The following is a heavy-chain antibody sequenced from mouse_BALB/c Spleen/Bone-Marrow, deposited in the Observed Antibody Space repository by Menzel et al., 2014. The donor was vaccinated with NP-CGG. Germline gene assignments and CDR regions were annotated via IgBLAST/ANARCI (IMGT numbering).Heavy chain of an antibody. J-gene: IGHJ4*01. Sequence: VQLKDSGGGLVQPGGSRKLSCAASGFTFSSFGMHWVRQAPEKGLEWVACISSGSSTIYYADTVKGRFTISRDNPKNTLFLQMTSLRSEDTAMYYCARSPYGYDGRDYWGQGTSVTVSS. D-gene: IGHD2-2*01. CDR2: ISSGSSTI. CDR3: ARSPYGYDGRDY. V-gene: IGHV5-17*02. CDR1: GFTFSSFG.